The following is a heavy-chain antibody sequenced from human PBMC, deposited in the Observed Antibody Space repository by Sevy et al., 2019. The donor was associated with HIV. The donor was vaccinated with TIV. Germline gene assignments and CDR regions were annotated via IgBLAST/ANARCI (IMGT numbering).Heavy chain of an antibody. D-gene: IGHD3-22*01. J-gene: IGHJ4*02. CDR1: GYTLTKLA. CDR3: AITKDYYDNSGSPFDY. V-gene: IGHV1-24*01. Sequence: SSVKVSCKVSGYTLTKLAMHWVRQAPGKGLEWMGTFDPEDGETIYAQKFQGRVTMTEDTSIDTAYMELSRLRSEDTAVFYCAITKDYYDNSGSPFDYWGQGTLVTVSS. CDR2: FDPEDGET.